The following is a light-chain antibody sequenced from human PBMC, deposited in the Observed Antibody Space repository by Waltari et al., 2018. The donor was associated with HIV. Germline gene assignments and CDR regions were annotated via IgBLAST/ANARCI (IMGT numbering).Light chain of an antibody. CDR1: NLASKD. V-gene: IGLV3-9*01. Sequence: SYELTQTPSVSVYLGQTATVACGGDNLASKDVHWYQQKPGRPPALVIYDNNKRPSGIPGRFAGFNSGSTATLTISGAQGDDEADYYCQVWDSDTGVFGSGTKVTVL. CDR2: DNN. CDR3: QVWDSDTGV. J-gene: IGLJ1*01.